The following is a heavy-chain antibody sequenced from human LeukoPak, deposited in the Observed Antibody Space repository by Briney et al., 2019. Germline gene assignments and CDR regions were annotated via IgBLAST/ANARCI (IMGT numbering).Heavy chain of an antibody. Sequence: GGSLRLSCAASGFTFSSYEMNWVRLAPGKGLEWVSYISSSGSTKYYADSVKGRFTISRDNAKNSLYLQMNSLRAEDTALYYCARDGPRSVSSSSYFDYWGQGTLVTVSS. CDR2: ISSSGSTK. CDR3: ARDGPRSVSSSSYFDY. J-gene: IGHJ4*02. D-gene: IGHD6-13*01. V-gene: IGHV3-48*03. CDR1: GFTFSSYE.